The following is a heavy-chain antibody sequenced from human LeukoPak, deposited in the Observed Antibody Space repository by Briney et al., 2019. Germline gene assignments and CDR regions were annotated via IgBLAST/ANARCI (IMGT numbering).Heavy chain of an antibody. CDR1: GGTFSSYA. CDR3: AKGTHSSSWHWFDP. D-gene: IGHD6-13*01. V-gene: IGHV1-69*04. Sequence: ASVKVSCKASGGTFSSYAISWVRQAPGQGLEWMGRIIPILGIANYAQKFQGRVTITADKSTSTAYMELSSLRSEDTAVYYCAKGTHSSSWHWFDPWGQGTLVTVSS. CDR2: IIPILGIA. J-gene: IGHJ5*02.